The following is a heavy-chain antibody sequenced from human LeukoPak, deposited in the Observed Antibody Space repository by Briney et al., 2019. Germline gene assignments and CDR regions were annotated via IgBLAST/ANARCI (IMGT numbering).Heavy chain of an antibody. CDR3: AREKDIVATTSPYGY. V-gene: IGHV4-34*01. J-gene: IGHJ4*02. D-gene: IGHD5-12*01. CDR1: GGSFIGYY. CDR2: VNHSGST. Sequence: SETLSLTCAVYGGSFIGYYWSWIRQPPGKGLEWIGEVNHSGSTKYNPSLKSRVTISVDTSKNQFSLKLTSVTAADTAVYYCAREKDIVATTSPYGYWGQGTLVTVSS.